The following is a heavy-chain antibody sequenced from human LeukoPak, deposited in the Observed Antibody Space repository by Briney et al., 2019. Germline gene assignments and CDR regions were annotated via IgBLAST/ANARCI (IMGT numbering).Heavy chain of an antibody. CDR2: VSSSGGST. V-gene: IGHV3-23*01. CDR3: AKAVVVVAATPPDY. D-gene: IGHD2-15*01. CDR1: GFTFSSYA. Sequence: GGSLRLSCAASGFTFSSYAMSWVRQAPGKGLEWVSVVSSSGGSTYYADSVKGRFTISRDNSKNTLYLQMNSLRAEDTAVYYCAKAVVVVAATPPDYWGQGTLVTVSS. J-gene: IGHJ4*02.